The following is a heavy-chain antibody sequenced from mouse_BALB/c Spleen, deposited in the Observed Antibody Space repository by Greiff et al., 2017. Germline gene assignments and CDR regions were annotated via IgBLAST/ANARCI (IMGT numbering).Heavy chain of an antibody. CDR2: ISYSGST. Sequence: EVKLQESGPGLVKPSQSLSLTCTVTGYSITSDYAWNWIRQFPGNKLEWMGYISYSGSTSYNPSLKSRISITRDTSKNQFFLQLNSVTTEDTATYYCANYRSYYFDYWGQGTTLTVSS. D-gene: IGHD2-14*01. CDR1: GYSITSDYA. J-gene: IGHJ2*01. CDR3: ANYRSYYFDY. V-gene: IGHV3-2*02.